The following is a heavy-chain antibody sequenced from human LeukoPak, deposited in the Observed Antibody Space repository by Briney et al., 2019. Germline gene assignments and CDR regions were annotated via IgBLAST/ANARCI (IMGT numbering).Heavy chain of an antibody. Sequence: SETLSLTCSVSGGSISTHYWSWIRQPPGGGLAWLGYVYYSGSASYNPSLKSRVNMSVDTSKNQFSLKVNSVTAADTAVYFCARMVYSTSSYDFWGPGTLVTVSS. CDR1: GGSISTHY. CDR3: ARMVYSTSSYDF. J-gene: IGHJ4*02. D-gene: IGHD6-13*01. CDR2: VYYSGSA. V-gene: IGHV4-59*11.